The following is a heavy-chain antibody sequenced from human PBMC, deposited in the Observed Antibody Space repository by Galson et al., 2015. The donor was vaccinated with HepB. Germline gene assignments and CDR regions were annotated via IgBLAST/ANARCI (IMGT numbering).Heavy chain of an antibody. V-gene: IGHV3-23*01. J-gene: IGHJ4*02. CDR2: ITPSGDNT. CDR1: GFTFRNYA. CDR3: ARVHPGYTSGWYRQALYYFDS. D-gene: IGHD6-19*01. Sequence: SLRLSCAASGFTFRNYAMSWVRQAPGKGLEWVSAITPSGDNTYSADSVKGRFTISSDNSKNTLFLQTTGLTADDTAIYYCARVHPGYTSGWYRQALYYFDSWGQGTLVAVSS.